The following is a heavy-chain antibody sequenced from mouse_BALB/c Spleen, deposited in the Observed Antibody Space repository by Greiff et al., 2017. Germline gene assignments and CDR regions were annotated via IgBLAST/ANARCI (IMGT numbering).Heavy chain of an antibody. CDR3: ARDMITTAY. V-gene: IGHV2-9*02. CDR2: IWAGGST. Sequence: VKVIESGPGLVAPSQSLSITCTVSGFSLTSYGVHWVRQPPGKGLEWLGVIWAGGSTNYNSALMSRLSISKDNSKSQVFLKMNSLQTDDTAMYYCARDMITTAYWGQGTLVTVSA. J-gene: IGHJ3*01. CDR1: GFSLTSYG. D-gene: IGHD2-4*01.